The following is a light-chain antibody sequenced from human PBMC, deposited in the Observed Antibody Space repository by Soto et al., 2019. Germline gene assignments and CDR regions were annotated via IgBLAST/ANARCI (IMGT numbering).Light chain of an antibody. V-gene: IGKV1-39*01. J-gene: IGKJ5*01. Sequence: EIQMTQSPSSLSASIGDIVTITCRASQSIGSYLNWYQQKPGQAPKLLINYASSLQSGVPSRFSGSGSGTEFTLTISSLQPEDFATYYCHQTDGMPAFGQGTRLEIK. CDR1: QSIGSY. CDR3: HQTDGMPA. CDR2: YAS.